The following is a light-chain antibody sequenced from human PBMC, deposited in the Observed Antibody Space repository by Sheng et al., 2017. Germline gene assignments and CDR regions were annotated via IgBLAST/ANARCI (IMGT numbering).Light chain of an antibody. J-gene: IGKJ4*01. CDR2: DTS. V-gene: IGKV1-13*02. CDR3: QQFHSYPPLT. Sequence: AIHLTQSPASLSASLGDRVTITCRASQDISRALAWYQXKAGNAPNLLIYDTSSLRGGVPSRFSGSGSGTDYTLTISSLQPEDFAIYYCQQFHSYPPLTFGGGTRVELK. CDR1: QDISRA.